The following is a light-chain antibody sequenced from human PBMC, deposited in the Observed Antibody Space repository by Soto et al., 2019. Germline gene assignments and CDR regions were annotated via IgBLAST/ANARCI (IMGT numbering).Light chain of an antibody. V-gene: IGLV3-25*02. CDR1: AVPKQY. CDR2: KDS. Sequence: SSELTQPPSVSVSPGQTARITCSGDAVPKQYAYWYQQKPGQDPVLVIYKDSERPSGIPERFSGSSSGTTVTLTISGVQAEDAADYYCQAADSRGTYKVFGGGTKLTVL. CDR3: QAADSRGTYKV. J-gene: IGLJ2*01.